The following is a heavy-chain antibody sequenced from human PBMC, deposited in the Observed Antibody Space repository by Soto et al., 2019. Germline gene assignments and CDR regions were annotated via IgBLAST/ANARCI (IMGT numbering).Heavy chain of an antibody. CDR2: INHSGST. D-gene: IGHD6-19*01. CDR3: ARDRGWYPYYYYYGMDV. Sequence: TSETLSLTCAVYGGSFSGYYWSWIRQPPGKGLEWIGEINHSGSTNYNPSLKSRVTISVDTSKNQFSLKLSSVTAADTAVYYCARDRGWYPYYYYYGMDVWGQGTTVTVSS. V-gene: IGHV4-34*01. CDR1: GGSFSGYY. J-gene: IGHJ6*02.